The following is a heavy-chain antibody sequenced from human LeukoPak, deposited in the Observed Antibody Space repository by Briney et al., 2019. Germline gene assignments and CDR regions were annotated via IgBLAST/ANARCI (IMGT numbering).Heavy chain of an antibody. V-gene: IGHV4-30-2*01. J-gene: IGHJ4*02. D-gene: IGHD1-1*01. CDR3: ARAPNWNYFDY. Sequence: SQTLSLTCAVSGGSISSGGYSWSWIRQPPGKGLEWIGYIYHSGSTYYNPSLKSRVTISVDRSKNQFSLKLSSVTAADTAVYYCARAPNWNYFDYWGQGTLVTVSS. CDR1: GGSISSGGYS. CDR2: IYHSGST.